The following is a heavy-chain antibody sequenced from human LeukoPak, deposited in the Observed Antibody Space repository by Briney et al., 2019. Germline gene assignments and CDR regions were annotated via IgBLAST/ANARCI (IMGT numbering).Heavy chain of an antibody. D-gene: IGHD1-1*01. J-gene: IGHJ4*02. CDR1: GGSIFNYY. CDR2: IYYSGLI. CDR3: ARTEPSGTTSY. Sequence: NSSETLSLTCTVSGGSIFNYYWSWIRQPPGKGLEWIGYIYYSGLIEYNPSLKSRLTISVDTSKNQFSLNLSSVTAADTAVYYCARTEPSGTTSYWGQGTLVTVSS. V-gene: IGHV4-59*12.